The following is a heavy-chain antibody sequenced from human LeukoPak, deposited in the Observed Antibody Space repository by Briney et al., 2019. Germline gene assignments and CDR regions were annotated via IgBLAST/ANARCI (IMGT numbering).Heavy chain of an antibody. CDR2: ISRTSTYI. CDR1: GFTLSYFG. CDR3: ASFPPYMVRTDAFDI. J-gene: IGHJ3*02. V-gene: IGHV3-21*01. D-gene: IGHD3-10*01. Sequence: PGGSLRLSCAASGFTLSYFGMNWVRQVPGKGLEWVSSISRTSTYIYYADSVKGRFTISRDNAKNSVHLQMASLRAEDTAVYYCASFPPYMVRTDAFDIWGQGTMVTVSS.